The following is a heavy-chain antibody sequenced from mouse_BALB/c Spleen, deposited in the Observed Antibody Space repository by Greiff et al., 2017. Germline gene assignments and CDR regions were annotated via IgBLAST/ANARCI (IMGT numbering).Heavy chain of an antibody. D-gene: IGHD1-1*01. CDR3: ARELAYYGSSEYAMDY. CDR2: ISSGSSTI. Sequence: DVKLVESGGGLVQPGGSRKLSCAASGFTFSSFGMHWVRQAPEKGLEWVAYISSGSSTIYYADTVKGRFTISRDNPKNTLFLQMTSLRSEDTAMYYCARELAYYGSSEYAMDYWGQGTSVTVSS. CDR1: GFTFSSFG. J-gene: IGHJ4*01. V-gene: IGHV5-17*02.